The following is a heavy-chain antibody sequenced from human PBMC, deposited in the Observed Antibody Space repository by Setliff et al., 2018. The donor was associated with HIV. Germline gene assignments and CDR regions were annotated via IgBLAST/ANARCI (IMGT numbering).Heavy chain of an antibody. CDR1: GYSFTRYW. V-gene: IGHV5-51*01. CDR2: IYPSDSDT. J-gene: IGHJ6*02. CDR3: ARRQGANWGSDYYYGMDV. D-gene: IGHD7-27*01. Sequence: GESLKISCKGSGYSFTRYWIGWVRQMPGKGLEWMGIIYPSDSDTRYSPSFQGQVTISADKSISTAYLQWSSLKASDTAMYYCARRQGANWGSDYYYGMDVWGQGTTVTVSS.